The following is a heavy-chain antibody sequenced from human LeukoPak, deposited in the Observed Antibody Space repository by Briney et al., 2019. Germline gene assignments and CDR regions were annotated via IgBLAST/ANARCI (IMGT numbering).Heavy chain of an antibody. Sequence: SSETLSLTCIVSGGSISSSSYYWGWIRQPQGKGLEWIGSIYYSGSTYYNPSLKSRVTISVDTSKNQFSLKLSSVTAADTAAYYCARLPDYWGQGTLVTVSS. CDR2: IYYSGST. CDR1: GGSISSSSYY. CDR3: ARLPDY. J-gene: IGHJ4*02. V-gene: IGHV4-39*01.